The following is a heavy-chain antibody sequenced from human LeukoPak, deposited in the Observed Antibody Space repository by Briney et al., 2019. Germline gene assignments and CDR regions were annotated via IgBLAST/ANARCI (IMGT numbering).Heavy chain of an antibody. CDR2: ISYDGSNK. CDR3: AKESSDYYDSSGYYDYFDY. J-gene: IGHJ4*02. Sequence: GGSLRLSCAASGFTFSSYGMHWVRQAPGKGLEWVAVISYDGSNKYYADSVKGRFTISRDNSKNTLYLQMNSLRAEDTAVYYCAKESSDYYDSSGYYDYFDYWGQGTLVTVSS. V-gene: IGHV3-30*18. D-gene: IGHD3-22*01. CDR1: GFTFSSYG.